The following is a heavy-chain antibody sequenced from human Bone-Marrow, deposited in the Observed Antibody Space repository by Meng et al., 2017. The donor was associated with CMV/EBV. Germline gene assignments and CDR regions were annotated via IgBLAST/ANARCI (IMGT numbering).Heavy chain of an antibody. CDR2: ISTSGSTI. J-gene: IGHJ6*02. CDR1: GFTFSTYE. V-gene: IGHV3-48*03. D-gene: IGHD3-3*01. CDR3: ARDKEGPYDFWSGYSSYGMDV. Sequence: GESLKISCAASGFTFSTYEMNWVRQAPGKGLEWVSYISTSGSTIYYADSVKGRFTISRDNAKNSLYLQMNSLRAEDTAVYYCARDKEGPYDFWSGYSSYGMDVWGQGTTVTVSS.